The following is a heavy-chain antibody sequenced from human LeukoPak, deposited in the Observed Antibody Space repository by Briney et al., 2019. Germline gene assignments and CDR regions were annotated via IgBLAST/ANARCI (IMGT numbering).Heavy chain of an antibody. CDR2: ISSGSTYT. CDR3: ASNHARPS. Sequence: GGSQRLSCEVSGFTFSDHYMSWIRKAPGKRLEWVSYISSGSTYTNYADSVEGRFTISRDNAKNSLYLQMNNLRAEDTAVYYCASNHARPSWGQGALVTVSS. CDR1: GFTFSDHY. V-gene: IGHV3-11*06. J-gene: IGHJ5*02. D-gene: IGHD1-14*01.